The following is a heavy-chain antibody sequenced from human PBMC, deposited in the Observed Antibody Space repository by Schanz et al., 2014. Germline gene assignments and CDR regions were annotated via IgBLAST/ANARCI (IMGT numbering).Heavy chain of an antibody. V-gene: IGHV3-23*01. J-gene: IGHJ4*02. CDR1: GFAFSSYG. D-gene: IGHD3-10*01. Sequence: EVQLLESGGGLVQPGGSLRLSCLASGFAFSSYGMNWLRQAPGKGLEWVSTIGTSGGTNYADSVKGRFTISRDNSKNSLYLQMNSLRAEDTAVYYCARIGGSVFDYWAQGTLVTVSS. CDR3: ARIGGSVFDY. CDR2: IGTSGGT.